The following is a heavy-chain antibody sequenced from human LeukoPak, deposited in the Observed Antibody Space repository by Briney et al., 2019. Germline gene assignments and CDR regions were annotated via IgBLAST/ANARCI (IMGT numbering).Heavy chain of an antibody. Sequence: SVNVSCKASGGTFSSYAISWVRQAPGQGPEWMGRIIPIFGIANYAQKFQGRVTITADKSTSTAYMELSSLRSEDTAVYYCARLWFGESTFDYWGQGTLVTVSS. D-gene: IGHD3-10*01. V-gene: IGHV1-69*04. J-gene: IGHJ4*02. CDR2: IIPIFGIA. CDR1: GGTFSSYA. CDR3: ARLWFGESTFDY.